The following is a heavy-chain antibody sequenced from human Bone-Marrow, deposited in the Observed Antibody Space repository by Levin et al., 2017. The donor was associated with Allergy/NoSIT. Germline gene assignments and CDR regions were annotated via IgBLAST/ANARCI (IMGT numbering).Heavy chain of an antibody. CDR3: AKDREACSGTSDTYGMEG. Sequence: LGESLKISCAASGFIFSNYGMHWVRQAPGKGLEWVAAISYDGTNKYYGDDVKGRFSISRDNSKNTVYLQMNSLRTEDTAVYHCAKDREACSGTSDTYGMEGWGQGTSVTVS. V-gene: IGHV3-30*18. CDR1: GFIFSNYG. J-gene: IGHJ6*02. D-gene: IGHD2-2*01. CDR2: ISYDGTNK.